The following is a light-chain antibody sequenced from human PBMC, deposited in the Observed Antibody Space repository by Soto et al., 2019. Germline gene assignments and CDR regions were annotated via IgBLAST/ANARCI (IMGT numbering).Light chain of an antibody. CDR2: DVS. Sequence: QSALTQPASVSGSPGQSITISCTGISSDVGGYNFVSWYQQHPGKAPKLMICDVSNRPSGVSNRFSGSKSGNTASLTISGLQAEDEADYYCSSYTSISTPHVVFGGGTKLTVL. CDR3: SSYTSISTPHVV. CDR1: SSDVGGYNF. J-gene: IGLJ2*01. V-gene: IGLV2-14*01.